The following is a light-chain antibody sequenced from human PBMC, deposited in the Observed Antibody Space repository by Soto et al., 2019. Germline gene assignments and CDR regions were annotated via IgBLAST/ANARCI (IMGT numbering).Light chain of an antibody. V-gene: IGKV3-15*01. Sequence: EIVMTQSPATLSLSPGERATLSCRASQSVSSNLAWYQQKPGQAPRLLIYDASTRATGIPARFSGSGSGTAFTLTISSLQSRDFVVYYCWQYSNWSALTFGGGTKVEIK. CDR2: DAS. J-gene: IGKJ4*01. CDR1: QSVSSN. CDR3: WQYSNWSALT.